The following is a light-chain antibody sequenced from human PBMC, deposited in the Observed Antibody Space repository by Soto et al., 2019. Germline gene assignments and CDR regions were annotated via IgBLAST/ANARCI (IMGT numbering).Light chain of an antibody. CDR2: GAS. V-gene: IGKV3-15*01. Sequence: EIVLAQSPGTLSLSPGERAALSCRASQSVSTNLAWYQQKPGQAPRLLIYGASTRATDIPARFSGSGSGTEFTLTISSLQSEDFAVYYCQQYNNWPLTFGGGTKVDI. CDR1: QSVSTN. CDR3: QQYNNWPLT. J-gene: IGKJ4*01.